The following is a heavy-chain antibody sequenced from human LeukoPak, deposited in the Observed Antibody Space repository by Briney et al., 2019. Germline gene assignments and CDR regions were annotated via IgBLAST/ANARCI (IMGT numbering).Heavy chain of an antibody. CDR1: GFTFSSYA. CDR2: ISGSGSST. J-gene: IGHJ4*02. V-gene: IGHV3-23*01. D-gene: IGHD4-17*01. Sequence: LGGSRRLSCAASGFTFSSYAISWVRQAPGKGLEWASAISGSGSSTYYRDSVKGRFTISRDNSKNTLYLQMNSLRAEDTAVYHCARDHGDYTFGLWGQGTLVTVSS. CDR3: ARDHGDYTFGL.